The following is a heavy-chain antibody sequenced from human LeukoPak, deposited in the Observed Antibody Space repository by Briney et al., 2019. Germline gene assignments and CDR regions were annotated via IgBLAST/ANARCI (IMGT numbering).Heavy chain of an antibody. D-gene: IGHD3-10*01. Sequence: PGGSLRLSCAASGFTFNSYEMNWVRQAPGKGLEWVSYISSSGSTIYYADSVKGRFTISRDNAKNSLYLQMNSLRAEDTAVYYCATLLTPITMVRGVTHDYWGQGTLVTVSS. J-gene: IGHJ4*02. CDR3: ATLLTPITMVRGVTHDY. CDR1: GFTFNSYE. V-gene: IGHV3-48*03. CDR2: ISSSGSTI.